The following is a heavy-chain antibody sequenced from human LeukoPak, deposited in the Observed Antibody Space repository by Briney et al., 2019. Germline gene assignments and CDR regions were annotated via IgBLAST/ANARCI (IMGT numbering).Heavy chain of an antibody. CDR2: LYFNGKT. CDR1: GGSINSGINS. CDR3: ARGVWFES. Sequence: SETLSLTCVVSGGSINSGINSWSWLRQSPEKGLEWIGYLYFNGKTNYKPSLQSRLSISLDRSKNQFSLKLTSVTAADSAVYYCARGVWFESWGQGTLVTVSS. J-gene: IGHJ5*01. V-gene: IGHV4-30-2*06.